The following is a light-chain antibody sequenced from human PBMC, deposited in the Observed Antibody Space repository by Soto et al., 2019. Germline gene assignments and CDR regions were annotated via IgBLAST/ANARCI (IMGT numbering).Light chain of an antibody. CDR1: QSLSTY. CDR2: GAS. CDR3: QQYGSSPRT. J-gene: IGKJ1*01. V-gene: IGKV3-20*01. Sequence: IVLTQSPGTLSLSPGERATLSCRASQSLSTYVAWYQQQPGQAPRLLIFGASSRATGIPDKFSGSGSGTDFTLTISRLEPEDFVVYYCQQYGSSPRTFGQGTKVDI.